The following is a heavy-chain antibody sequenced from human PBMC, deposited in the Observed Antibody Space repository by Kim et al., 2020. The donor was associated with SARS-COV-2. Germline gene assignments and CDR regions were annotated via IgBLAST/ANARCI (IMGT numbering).Heavy chain of an antibody. Sequence: GRFTISRDTFNNTLYLQMSSLRAEDTAVYYCARDNDPLYCGGDCYWRYFDYWGQGTLVTVSS. V-gene: IGHV3-30*07. D-gene: IGHD2-21*02. J-gene: IGHJ4*02. CDR3: ARDNDPLYCGGDCYWRYFDY.